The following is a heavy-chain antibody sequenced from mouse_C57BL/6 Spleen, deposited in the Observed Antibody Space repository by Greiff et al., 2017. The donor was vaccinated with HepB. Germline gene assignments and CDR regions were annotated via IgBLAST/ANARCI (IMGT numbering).Heavy chain of an antibody. D-gene: IGHD4-1*01. CDR3: ARSANWDHFDY. J-gene: IGHJ2*01. V-gene: IGHV1-63*01. Sequence: QVQLKESGAELVRPGTSVKMSCKASGYTFTNYWIGWAKQRPGHGLEWIGDIYPGGGYTNYNEKFKGKATLTADKSSSTAYMQFSSLTSEDSAIYYCARSANWDHFDYWGQGTTLTVSS. CDR1: GYTFTNYW. CDR2: IYPGGGYT.